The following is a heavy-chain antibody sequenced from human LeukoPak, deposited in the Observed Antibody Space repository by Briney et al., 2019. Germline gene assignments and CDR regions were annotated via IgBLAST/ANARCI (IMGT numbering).Heavy chain of an antibody. D-gene: IGHD3-3*01. Sequence: PSETLSLTCTVSGCSISNYYWSWIRQPPGKGLEWIGCIYSSGSTKYNPSLKSRVTISVDTSKNQFSLKLSSVTAADTAVYYCASRSSIWSGYQDTLYYFDSWGQGTLVTVSS. CDR3: ASRSSIWSGYQDTLYYFDS. CDR2: IYSSGST. V-gene: IGHV4-59*01. J-gene: IGHJ4*02. CDR1: GCSISNYY.